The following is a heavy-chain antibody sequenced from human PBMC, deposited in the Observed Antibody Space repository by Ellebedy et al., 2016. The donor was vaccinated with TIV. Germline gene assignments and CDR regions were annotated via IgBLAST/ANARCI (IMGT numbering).Heavy chain of an antibody. J-gene: IGHJ4*02. Sequence: GGSLRLXXAASGFTFSSYWMSWVRQAPGKGLEWVANIKQDGSEKYYVDSVKGRFTISRDNAKNTLYLQMNSLRAEDTAVYYCARGADIVLMVYALQGGDFDYWGQGTLVTVSS. D-gene: IGHD2-8*01. V-gene: IGHV3-7*01. CDR3: ARGADIVLMVYALQGGDFDY. CDR1: GFTFSSYW. CDR2: IKQDGSEK.